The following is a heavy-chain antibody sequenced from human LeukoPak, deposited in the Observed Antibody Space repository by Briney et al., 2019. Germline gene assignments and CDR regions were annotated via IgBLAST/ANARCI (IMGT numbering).Heavy chain of an antibody. D-gene: IGHD4-17*01. V-gene: IGHV3-23*01. CDR3: AKGPESYGDYASSVTPRDY. CDR2: ISGSGGST. J-gene: IGHJ4*02. Sequence: GGSLRLSCAASGFTFSSYAMSWVRQAPGKGLEWVSAISGSGGSTYYADSVKGRFTISRDNSKITLYLQMNRLRAEDTAAYYCAKGPESYGDYASSVTPRDYWGQGTLVTVSS. CDR1: GFTFSSYA.